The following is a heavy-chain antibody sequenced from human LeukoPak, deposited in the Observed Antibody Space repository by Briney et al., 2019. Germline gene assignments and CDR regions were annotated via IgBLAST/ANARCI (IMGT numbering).Heavy chain of an antibody. CDR1: GFTFSSYA. D-gene: IGHD3-10*01. V-gene: IGHV3-23*01. CDR3: AKKAGSRTYYYFDY. J-gene: IGHJ4*02. CDR2: ISGSASST. Sequence: GGSLRLSCAASGFTFSSYAMSWVRQAPGKGLEWVSGISGSASSTYYADSVKGRFSISRDNSVNTLYLEMNSLRADDTAVYYCAKKAGSRTYYYFDYWGQGTLVTVSS.